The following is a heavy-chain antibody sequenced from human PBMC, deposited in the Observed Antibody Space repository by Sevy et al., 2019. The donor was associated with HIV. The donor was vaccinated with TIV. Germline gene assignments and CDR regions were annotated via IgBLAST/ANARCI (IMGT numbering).Heavy chain of an antibody. CDR2: IKQDESEK. Sequence: VGSLRLSCAASGFSFSSYWMHWVHQAPGKELEWVANIKQDESEKYYVASVKGRFTISRDNAKNSVYLQMNSLRPEDTAIYYCARGNSGSFDYWGQGTLVTVSS. D-gene: IGHD3-22*01. CDR1: GFSFSSYW. V-gene: IGHV3-7*04. J-gene: IGHJ4*02. CDR3: ARGNSGSFDY.